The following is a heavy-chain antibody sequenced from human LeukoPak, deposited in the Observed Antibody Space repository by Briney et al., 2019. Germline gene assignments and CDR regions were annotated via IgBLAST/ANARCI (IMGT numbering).Heavy chain of an antibody. CDR3: ASQYYDFWSGYWAWFDP. J-gene: IGHJ5*02. CDR2: TYYRSKWYN. V-gene: IGHV6-1*01. Sequence: SQTLSFTCAISGDSVSSNSAAWNWIRQSPSRGLEWLGRTYYRSKWYNDYAVSVRSRITINPDTSKNQFSLQLNSVTPEDTAVYYCASQYYDFWSGYWAWFDPWGQGTLVTVSS. D-gene: IGHD3-3*01. CDR1: GDSVSSNSAA.